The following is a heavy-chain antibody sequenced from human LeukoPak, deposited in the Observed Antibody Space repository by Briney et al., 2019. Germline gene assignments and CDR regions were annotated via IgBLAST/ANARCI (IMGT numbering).Heavy chain of an antibody. J-gene: IGHJ4*02. V-gene: IGHV1-69*04. CDR3: ASTDSSSNFDS. Sequence: GASVKVSCKASGYTFTSYGISWVRQAPGQGLEWMGRIIPILGIANYAQKFQGRVTITADKSTSTAYMELSSLRSEDTAVYYCASTDSSSNFDSWGQGTLVTVSS. CDR1: GYTFTSYG. CDR2: IIPILGIA. D-gene: IGHD6-6*01.